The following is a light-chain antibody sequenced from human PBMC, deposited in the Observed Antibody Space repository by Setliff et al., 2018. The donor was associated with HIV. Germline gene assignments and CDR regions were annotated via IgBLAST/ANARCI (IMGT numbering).Light chain of an antibody. CDR2: ANL. Sequence: KRVTISCSGSFSSLGRNTVNWYQQLPGTAPKLLIFANLQRPSGVPDRFSGSKSGTSASLVISGLQSEDESEYYCAAWDDSLNGYVFGTGTKV. CDR1: FSSLGRNT. V-gene: IGLV1-44*01. J-gene: IGLJ1*01. CDR3: AAWDDSLNGYV.